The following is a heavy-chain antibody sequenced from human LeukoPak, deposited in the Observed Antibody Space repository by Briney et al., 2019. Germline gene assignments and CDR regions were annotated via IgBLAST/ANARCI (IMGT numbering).Heavy chain of an antibody. J-gene: IGHJ4*02. CDR2: IYYSGST. Sequence: KTSETLSLTCTVSGGSISSYYWSWIRQPPGKGLEWIGYIYYSGSTNYNPSLKSRVTISVDTSKNQFSLNLSSVTAADTAVYYCARSSGYYRNFDYWGQGTLVTVSS. CDR1: GGSISSYY. CDR3: ARSSGYYRNFDY. D-gene: IGHD3-22*01. V-gene: IGHV4-59*01.